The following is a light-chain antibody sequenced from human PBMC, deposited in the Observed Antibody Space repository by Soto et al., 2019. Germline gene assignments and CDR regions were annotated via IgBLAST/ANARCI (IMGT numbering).Light chain of an antibody. Sequence: EIVLTQSPGTLSLSPGERATLSCRASQSVSSSSLAWYQQKPGQAPRLLNYGASSRATGIPDRFSGSGSGTDFTLTISRLEPEDFAVYYCQQYVSSPYTFGQGTKLEIK. J-gene: IGKJ2*01. CDR3: QQYVSSPYT. CDR1: QSVSSSS. V-gene: IGKV3-20*01. CDR2: GAS.